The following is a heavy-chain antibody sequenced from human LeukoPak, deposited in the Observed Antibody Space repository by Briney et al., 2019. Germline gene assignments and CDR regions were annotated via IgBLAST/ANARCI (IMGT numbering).Heavy chain of an antibody. CDR3: AKDRRIAAYFDY. CDR2: ISVSGGNT. J-gene: IGHJ4*02. CDR1: GFTFNSYA. Sequence: PGGSLRLSCAASGFTFNSYALNWVRQAPGKGLEWVSSISVSGGNTNYADSVKGRFTISRDKSKNTLFLQMSSLRAEDTAVYYCAKDRRIAAYFDYWGQGTLVTVSS. D-gene: IGHD6-13*01. V-gene: IGHV3-23*01.